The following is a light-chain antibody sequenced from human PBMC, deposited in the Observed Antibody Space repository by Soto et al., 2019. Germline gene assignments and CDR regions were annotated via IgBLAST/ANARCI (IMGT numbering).Light chain of an antibody. CDR1: QSVSSN. CDR3: QQYNNWPLN. J-gene: IGKJ4*01. CDR2: GAS. Sequence: EIVMTQSPATLSVSPGERATLSCRASQSVSSNLAWYQQKPGQAPRLLIYGASTRATGIPARFSGSGTGTEFTLTISRLQSGDFAVYFCQQYNNWPLNFGGGTKVEIK. V-gene: IGKV3-15*01.